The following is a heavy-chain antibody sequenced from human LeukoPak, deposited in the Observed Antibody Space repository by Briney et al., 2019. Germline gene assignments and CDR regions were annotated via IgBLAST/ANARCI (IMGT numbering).Heavy chain of an antibody. V-gene: IGHV3-30*18. Sequence: PGGSLRLSCAASGFTFSDYYMHWVRQAPGKGLEWVALMSNDGGIKYYASSVRGRFTISRDNPENTLYLQMSSLRVDDTAVYYCAKGGEQKTFRCGMDSWGQGTPVTVSS. J-gene: IGHJ4*02. D-gene: IGHD1/OR15-1a*01. CDR3: AKGGEQKTFRCGMDS. CDR1: GFTFSDYY. CDR2: MSNDGGIK.